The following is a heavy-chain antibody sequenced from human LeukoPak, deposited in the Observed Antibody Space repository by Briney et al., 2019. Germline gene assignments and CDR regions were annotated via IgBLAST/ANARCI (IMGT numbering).Heavy chain of an antibody. CDR1: GFPFSSSA. D-gene: IGHD3-16*01. Sequence: PGGSLRLSCAASGFPFSSSAMSWVRHTPRNGLEWVSSISGNGVTTYYADPAKGRSSISRDNSKNIMFLQMNSLGAEDSASYFCAKERRRVDTSMIRSYYFDSWGQGTPVTVSS. CDR3: AKERRRVDTSMIRSYYFDS. V-gene: IGHV3-23*01. J-gene: IGHJ4*02. CDR2: ISGNGVTT.